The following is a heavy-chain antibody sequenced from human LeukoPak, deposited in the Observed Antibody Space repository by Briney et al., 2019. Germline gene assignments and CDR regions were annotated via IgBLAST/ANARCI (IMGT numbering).Heavy chain of an antibody. V-gene: IGHV5-51*01. CDR2: IYPGDSDT. J-gene: IGHJ4*02. D-gene: IGHD6-19*01. CDR1: GYSFTSYW. Sequence: GESLKISCKASGYSFTSYWIGWVRQMPGKGLEWMGIIYPGDSDTRYRPSFQGQVTMTADKSISTAYLQWSSLKASDTATYYCARRYSSGWSDYWGQGTLVTVSS. CDR3: ARRYSSGWSDY.